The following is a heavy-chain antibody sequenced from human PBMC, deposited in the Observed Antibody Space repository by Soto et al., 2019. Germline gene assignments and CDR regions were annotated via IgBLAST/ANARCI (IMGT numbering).Heavy chain of an antibody. CDR1: GYTFTSYD. Sequence: QVQLVQSGAEVKKPGASVKVSCKASGYTFTSYDINWVRQATGQGLEWMGWMNPNSGNTGYAQKCQGRVPMTRKTARSTAYMELSSLRSEDTAVYYCARERSAAGTGWFDPWGQGTLVTVSS. D-gene: IGHD6-13*01. CDR3: ARERSAAGTGWFDP. CDR2: MNPNSGNT. J-gene: IGHJ5*02. V-gene: IGHV1-8*01.